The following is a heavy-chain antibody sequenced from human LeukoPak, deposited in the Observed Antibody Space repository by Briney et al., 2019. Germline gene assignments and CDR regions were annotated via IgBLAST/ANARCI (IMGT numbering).Heavy chain of an antibody. Sequence: PGGSLRLSCAASGFTFSSYPMHWVRQALGKGLEYVSAISSNGDSTYYANSVKGRFTISRDNSKNTLYLQMGSLRAEDMAVYYCARAYYDSGGYYYDYWGQGTLVTVSS. V-gene: IGHV3-64*01. J-gene: IGHJ4*02. CDR2: ISSNGDST. CDR1: GFTFSSYP. D-gene: IGHD3-22*01. CDR3: ARAYYDSGGYYYDY.